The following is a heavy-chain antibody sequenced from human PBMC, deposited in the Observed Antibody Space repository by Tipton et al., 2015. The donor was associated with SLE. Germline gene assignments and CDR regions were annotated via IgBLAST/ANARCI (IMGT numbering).Heavy chain of an antibody. CDR1: GFTFNSYA. V-gene: IGHV3-30-3*01. Sequence: SLRLSCAASGFTFNSYAMHWVRQAPGKGLEWVALISYDGSNKYYADSVKGRFTVSRDNSKNALYLQMNSLRAEDTAVYYCANSGLTFGGTKDYGMDVWGQGTTVTVPS. J-gene: IGHJ6*02. CDR2: ISYDGSNK. D-gene: IGHD3-16*01. CDR3: ANSGLTFGGTKDYGMDV.